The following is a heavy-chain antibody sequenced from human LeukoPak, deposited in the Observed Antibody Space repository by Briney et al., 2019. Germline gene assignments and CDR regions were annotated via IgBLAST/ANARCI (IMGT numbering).Heavy chain of an antibody. D-gene: IGHD6-13*01. Sequence: PGGSLRLSCTASGFTFSSYGMNWVRQAPGKGLEWVSAISDSGDSTNYADSVKGRFTISRDKSKNTLYLQMNSLRAEDTAVYYCAKGDSSSWYDYWGQGTLVTVSS. V-gene: IGHV3-23*01. CDR3: AKGDSSSWYDY. J-gene: IGHJ4*02. CDR1: GFTFSSYG. CDR2: ISDSGDST.